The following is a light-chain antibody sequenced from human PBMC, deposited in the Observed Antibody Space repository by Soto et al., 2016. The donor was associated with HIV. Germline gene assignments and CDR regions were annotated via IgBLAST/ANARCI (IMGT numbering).Light chain of an antibody. CDR1: NIGTKS. V-gene: IGLV3-21*03. CDR2: DDS. J-gene: IGLJ1*01. Sequence: SFVVTQPPSMSVAPGKTADITCGGDNIGTKSVHWYQQKPGQAPLLVVYDDSDRPSGIPERFSASKSGNTATLTIKRVEAGDEADYYCQVWGNSGDHKCVFGSGTEVTV. CDR3: QVWGNSGDHKCV.